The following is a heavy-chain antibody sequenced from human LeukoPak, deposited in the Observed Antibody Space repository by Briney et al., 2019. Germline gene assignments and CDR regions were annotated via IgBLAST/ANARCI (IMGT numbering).Heavy chain of an antibody. CDR1: GGSISSSTYY. J-gene: IGHJ5*02. D-gene: IGHD3-10*01. CDR2: IFYSGST. V-gene: IGHV4-39*07. Sequence: PSETLSLTCTVSGGSISSSTYYWAWIRQPPGKGLEWVGNIFYSGSTYYNPSLKSRVTISVDTSKNQFSLKLTSVTAADTAVYYCARSRQASGLFSSWGQGTLVVVSS. CDR3: ARSRQASGLFSS.